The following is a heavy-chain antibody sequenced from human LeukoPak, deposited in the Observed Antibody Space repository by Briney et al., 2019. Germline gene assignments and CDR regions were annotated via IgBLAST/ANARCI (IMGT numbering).Heavy chain of an antibody. D-gene: IGHD3-22*01. V-gene: IGHV4-4*07. Sequence: SETLSLTCTVSGGSISSYYWSWIRQPAGKGLEWIGRIYTSGSTNYNPSLKSRVTMSVDTSKNQFSLKLSSVTAADTAVYYCARDLFVVITTEDAFDIWGQGTMVTVSS. J-gene: IGHJ3*02. CDR3: ARDLFVVITTEDAFDI. CDR1: GGSISSYY. CDR2: IYTSGST.